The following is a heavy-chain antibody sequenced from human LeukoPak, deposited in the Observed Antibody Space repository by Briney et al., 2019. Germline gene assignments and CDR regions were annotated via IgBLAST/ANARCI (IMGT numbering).Heavy chain of an antibody. D-gene: IGHD3-16*01. CDR1: GGSISSYY. Sequence: QPSETLSLTCTVSGGSISSYYWSWIRQPPGKGLVWVSHVNSDGSGTDYADSVKGRFTISRDNAKNTLYLQMNSLRVEDTAVYYCVCLGLGGLSLDWGQGTLVTVSS. J-gene: IGHJ4*02. V-gene: IGHV3-74*01. CDR3: VCLGLGGLSLD. CDR2: VNSDGSGT.